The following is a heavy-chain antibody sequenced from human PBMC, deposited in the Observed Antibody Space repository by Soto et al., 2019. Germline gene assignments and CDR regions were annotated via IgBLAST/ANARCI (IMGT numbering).Heavy chain of an antibody. CDR1: GYTFTSYG. J-gene: IGHJ5*02. V-gene: IGHV1-18*01. CDR2: ISAYNGNT. Sequence: QVQLVQSGAEVKKPGASVKVSCKASGYTFTSYGISWVRQAPGQGLEWMGWISAYNGNTNYAQKLQGRVTMTTDTSTSTAYMELRSLRSDDTAVYYCARALYCSSTSCYADNWFDPWGQGTLVTVSS. D-gene: IGHD2-2*01. CDR3: ARALYCSSTSCYADNWFDP.